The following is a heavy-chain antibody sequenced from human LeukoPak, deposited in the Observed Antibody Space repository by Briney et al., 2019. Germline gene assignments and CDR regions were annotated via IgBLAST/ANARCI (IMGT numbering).Heavy chain of an antibody. J-gene: IGHJ4*02. V-gene: IGHV4-30-2*01. D-gene: IGHD1-20*01. Sequence: SETLSLTCTVSGGSISSGGYYWSWIRQPPGKGLEWIGYIYHSGSTYYNPSLKSRVTISVDRSKNQFSLKLSSVTAADTAVYYCARGKYNWNDYLDYWGQGTLVTVSS. CDR1: GGSISSGGYY. CDR2: IYHSGST. CDR3: ARGKYNWNDYLDY.